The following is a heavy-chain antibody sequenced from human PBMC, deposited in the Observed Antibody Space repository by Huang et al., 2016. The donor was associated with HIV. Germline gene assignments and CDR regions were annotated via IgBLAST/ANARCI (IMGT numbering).Heavy chain of an antibody. CDR1: GGFIRGDGYY. CDR3: ARDEGRFGDYDALDT. V-gene: IGHV4-30-4*08. Sequence: QVHLQESGPGLVKPSQTLSLTCTVSGGFIRGDGYYWNWIRQSPGKGLEWIGYVYYSGSTYSNPSLKSRVTISVDTSRNQFSLTLSSVTAADTAVYYCARDEGRFGDYDALDTWGQGTLVTVSS. CDR2: VYYSGST. D-gene: IGHD3-10*01. J-gene: IGHJ3*02.